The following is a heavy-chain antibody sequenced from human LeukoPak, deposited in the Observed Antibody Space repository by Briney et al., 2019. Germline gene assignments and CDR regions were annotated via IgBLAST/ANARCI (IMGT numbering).Heavy chain of an antibody. CDR1: GYTFTSYG. Sequence: GASVKVSCKASGYTFTSYGISWVRQAPGQGLEWMGWISAYNGNTNYAQKFQGRVTITRDTSASTAYMELSSLRSEDTAVYYCASLYSSSWTNDYWGQGTLATVSS. CDR3: ASLYSSSWTNDY. V-gene: IGHV1-18*01. D-gene: IGHD6-13*01. CDR2: ISAYNGNT. J-gene: IGHJ4*02.